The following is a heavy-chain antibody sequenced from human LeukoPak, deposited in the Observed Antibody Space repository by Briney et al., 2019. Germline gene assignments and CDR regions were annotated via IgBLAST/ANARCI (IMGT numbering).Heavy chain of an antibody. CDR2: IYHSGST. J-gene: IGHJ4*02. CDR1: GGSIRSSNW. Sequence: SETLSLTCAVSGGSIRSSNWWSWVRQPPGKGLEWIGEIYHSGSTDYNPSLKSRVTISVDKSKNQFSLKLSSVTAADTAVYYCARVEGLGGRKIDYWGQGTLVTVSS. CDR3: ARVEGLGGRKIDY. D-gene: IGHD1-14*01. V-gene: IGHV4-4*02.